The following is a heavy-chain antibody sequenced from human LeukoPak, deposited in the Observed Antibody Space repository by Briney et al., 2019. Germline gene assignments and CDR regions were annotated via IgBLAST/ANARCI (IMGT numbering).Heavy chain of an antibody. J-gene: IGHJ4*02. D-gene: IGHD1-26*01. V-gene: IGHV4-39*01. CDR2: IYYSGST. Sequence: SETLSLTCTVSGGSISSSSDYWGWIRQPPGKGLEWIGSIYYSGSTYYNPSLKSRVTISVDTSKNQFSLKLSSVTAADTAVYYCARRGSGSYSFWGQGTLVIVSS. CDR1: GGSISSSSDY. CDR3: ARRGSGSYSF.